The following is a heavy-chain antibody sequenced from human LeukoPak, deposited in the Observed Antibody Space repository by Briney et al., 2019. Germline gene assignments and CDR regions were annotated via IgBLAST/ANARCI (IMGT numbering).Heavy chain of an antibody. D-gene: IGHD6-13*01. Sequence: SGTLSLTCAVSGGSISSSNWWSWVRQPPGKGLEWIGEIYHSGSTNYNPSLKSRVTISVDTSKNQLSLKVISVTAADTAVYYCARGVIAAGGNDFDYWGQGTLVTVSS. J-gene: IGHJ4*02. CDR2: IYHSGST. V-gene: IGHV4-4*02. CDR3: ARGVIAAGGNDFDY. CDR1: GGSISSSNW.